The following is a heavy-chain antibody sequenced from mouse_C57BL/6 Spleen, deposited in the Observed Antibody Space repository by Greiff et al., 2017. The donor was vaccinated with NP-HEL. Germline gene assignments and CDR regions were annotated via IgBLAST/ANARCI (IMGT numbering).Heavy chain of an antibody. D-gene: IGHD2-4*01. CDR3: ARSPYDYDEDYFDY. Sequence: DVQLQESGPELVKPGASVKISCKASGYSFTGYYMNWVKQSPEKSLEWIGEINPSTGGTTYNQKFKAKATLTVDKSSSTAYMQLKSLTSEDSAVYYCARSPYDYDEDYFDYWGQGTTLTVSS. J-gene: IGHJ2*01. CDR2: INPSTGGT. V-gene: IGHV1-42*01. CDR1: GYSFTGYY.